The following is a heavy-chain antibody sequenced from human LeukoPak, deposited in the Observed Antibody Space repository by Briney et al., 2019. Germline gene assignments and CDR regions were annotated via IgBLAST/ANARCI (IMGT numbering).Heavy chain of an antibody. CDR1: GFTFSKYW. D-gene: IGHD3-10*01. V-gene: IGHV3-74*01. CDR2: INGDGSTS. J-gene: IGHJ4*02. CDR3: ARGTFGDY. Sequence: QPVGSLRLSCAASGFTFSKYWVHWVRQAPGKGLVWASRINGDGSTSVYADSVKGRFTISRDNAKNTVCLQMNSLRAEDTAVYYCARGTFGDYWGQGTLVTVSS.